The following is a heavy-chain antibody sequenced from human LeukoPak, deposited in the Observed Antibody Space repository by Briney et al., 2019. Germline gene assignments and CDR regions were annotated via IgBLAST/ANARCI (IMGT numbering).Heavy chain of an antibody. CDR3: ARGVSIAARREYNWFDP. J-gene: IGHJ5*02. Sequence: SVKVSCKASGGTFSSYAISWVRQAPGQGLEWMGGIIPIFGTANYAQKFQGRVTITTDESTSTAYMELSRLRSDDTAVYYCARGVSIAARREYNWFDPWGQGTLVTVSS. CDR2: IIPIFGTA. CDR1: GGTFSSYA. V-gene: IGHV1-69*05. D-gene: IGHD6-6*01.